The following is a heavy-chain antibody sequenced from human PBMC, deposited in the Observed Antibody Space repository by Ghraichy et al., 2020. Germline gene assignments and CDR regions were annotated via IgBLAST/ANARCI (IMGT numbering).Heavy chain of an antibody. D-gene: IGHD1-7*01. V-gene: IGHV4-39*01. J-gene: IGHJ5*02. CDR3: ARRGGNWNYKLSWFDP. CDR1: GGSISSSSYY. CDR2: IYYSGST. Sequence: SETLSLTCTVSGGSISSSSYYWGWIRQPPGKGLEWIGSIYYSGSTYYNPSLKSRVTISVDTSKNQFSLKLSSVTAADTAVYYCARRGGNWNYKLSWFDPWGQGTLVTVSS.